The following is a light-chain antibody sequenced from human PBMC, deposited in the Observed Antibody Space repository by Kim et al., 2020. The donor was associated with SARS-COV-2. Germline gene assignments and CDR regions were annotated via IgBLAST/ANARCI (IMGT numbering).Light chain of an antibody. V-gene: IGKV3-15*01. CDR2: GAS. Sequence: EIVMMQSPATLSVSPGERATLSCRASQSVSSNLAWYQQKPGQAPRLLIYGASTRATGIPARFSGSGSETEFTLTISSLQSEDFAAYYCQQYNNWPPLTFGGGTKLEI. CDR3: QQYNNWPPLT. J-gene: IGKJ4*01. CDR1: QSVSSN.